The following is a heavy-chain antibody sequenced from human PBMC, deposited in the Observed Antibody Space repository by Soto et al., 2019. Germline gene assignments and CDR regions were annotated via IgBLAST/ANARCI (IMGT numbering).Heavy chain of an antibody. D-gene: IGHD3-16*01. V-gene: IGHV4-30-4*01. CDR3: ASGRMTTLVFGP. CDR1: GGSISSGDYY. Sequence: QVQLQESGPGLVKPSQTLSLTCTVSGGSISSGDYYWSWIRQPPGRGLEWIGYIYYSGSTYYNPSHKSRVTISVNTSNNQFSLKLCSVTAADTAVYYCASGRMTTLVFGPCGQGTLLTVAS. CDR2: IYYSGST. J-gene: IGHJ5*02.